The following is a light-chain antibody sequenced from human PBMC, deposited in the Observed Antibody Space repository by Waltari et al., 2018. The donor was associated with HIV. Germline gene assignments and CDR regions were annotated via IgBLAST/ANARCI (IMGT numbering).Light chain of an antibody. V-gene: IGLV2-14*01. CDR3: ASFTSGRLNV. J-gene: IGLJ1*01. CDR2: DVY. Sequence: QSAITQPASVSGSPGQSITISCTGTSHDVGAYDYVSWYQQSPGKVPKLLIYDVYNRPSRISNRFSGSKSGNTAFLTISGLRAEDEADYYCASFTSGRLNVFGSGTKVTVL. CDR1: SHDVGAYDY.